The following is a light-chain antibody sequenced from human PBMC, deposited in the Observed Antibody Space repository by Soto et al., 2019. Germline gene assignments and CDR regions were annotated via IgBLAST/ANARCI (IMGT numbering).Light chain of an antibody. V-gene: IGKV3-20*01. Sequence: EIVFTQSPGTLSLSPRERATLSCRASQRVSSTYLAWYQQKPGQAPRLLIYGASIRATGIPDRFSGSGSGTDFTLTISRMEPKDFAVYYCQQYGGHLFTFGPGTKVDIK. CDR1: QRVSSTY. CDR2: GAS. J-gene: IGKJ3*01. CDR3: QQYGGHLFT.